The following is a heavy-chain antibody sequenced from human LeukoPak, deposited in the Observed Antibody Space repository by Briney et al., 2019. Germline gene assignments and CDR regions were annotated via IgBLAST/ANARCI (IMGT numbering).Heavy chain of an antibody. V-gene: IGHV4-30-4*01. J-gene: IGHJ5*02. CDR2: IYYSGST. CDR3: ARVGFYGFDP. Sequence: SETLSLTCTVSGGSISSGDYYWSWIRQPPGKGLEWIGYIYYSGSTYYNPSLKSRVTISVDTSENQFSLKLSSVTAADTAVYYCARVGFYGFDPWGQGTLVTVSS. CDR1: GGSISSGDYY. D-gene: IGHD2/OR15-2a*01.